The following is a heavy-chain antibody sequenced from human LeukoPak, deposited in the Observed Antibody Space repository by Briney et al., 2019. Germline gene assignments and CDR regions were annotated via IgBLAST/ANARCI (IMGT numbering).Heavy chain of an antibody. CDR2: ILWNGSNK. V-gene: IGHV3-30*02. D-gene: IGHD3/OR15-3a*01. J-gene: IGHJ4*02. CDR3: ARAVDEWTGYYMDF. CDR1: GFTFGNHG. Sequence: GGSLRLSCAGSGFTFGNHGIHWVRQAPGKGLEWVAFILWNGSNKFFVDSVEGRFTISRDNYRNTVSLQMNNLRAEDTAMYYCARAVDEWTGYYMDFWGQGTLVTASS.